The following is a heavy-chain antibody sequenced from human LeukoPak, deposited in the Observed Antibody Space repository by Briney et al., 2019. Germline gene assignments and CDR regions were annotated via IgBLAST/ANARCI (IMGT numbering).Heavy chain of an antibody. CDR3: ARVEDDTSGYWFDP. CDR1: GYYITNGYY. CDR2: LYHSGNT. J-gene: IGHJ5*02. V-gene: IGHV4-38-2*02. Sequence: SETLSLTCTVSGYYITNGYYWGWIRQAPGKGLEWIGLLYHSGNTYYTPSLESRVTISVDTSRNQFSLNLYSVTAADAAVYFCARVEDDTSGYWFDPWGPGTLVTVSS. D-gene: IGHD3-22*01.